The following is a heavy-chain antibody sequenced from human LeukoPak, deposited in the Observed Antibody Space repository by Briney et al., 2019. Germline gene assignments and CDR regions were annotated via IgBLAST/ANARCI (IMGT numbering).Heavy chain of an antibody. D-gene: IGHD6-19*01. CDR3: AKDLGGPIAVAGLDY. CDR1: GFTFDDYA. CDR2: IRWNSGSI. V-gene: IGHV3-9*01. J-gene: IGHJ4*02. Sequence: GRSLRLSCAASGFTFDDYAMHWVRQAPGRGLEWVSGIRWNSGSIGYADSVKGRFTISRDNAKNSLYLQMNSLRAEDTALYYCAKDLGGPIAVAGLDYWGQGTLVTVSS.